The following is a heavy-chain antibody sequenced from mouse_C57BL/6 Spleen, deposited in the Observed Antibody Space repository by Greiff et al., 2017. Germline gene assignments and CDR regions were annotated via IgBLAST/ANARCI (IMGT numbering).Heavy chain of an antibody. V-gene: IGHV1-18*01. J-gene: IGHJ3*01. D-gene: IGHD2-2*01. Sequence: EVQLQQSGPELVKPGASVKIPCKASGYTFTDYNMDWVKQSHGKSLEWIGDINPNNGGTIYNQKFKGKATLTVDKSSSTAYMELRSLTSEDTAVYYCARQDGSDGAGFAYWGQGTLVTVSA. CDR3: ARQDGSDGAGFAY. CDR2: INPNNGGT. CDR1: GYTFTDYN.